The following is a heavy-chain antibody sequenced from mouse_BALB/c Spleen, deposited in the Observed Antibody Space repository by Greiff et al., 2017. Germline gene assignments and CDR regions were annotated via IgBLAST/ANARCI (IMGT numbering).Heavy chain of an antibody. Sequence: EVMLVESGGGLVKPGGSLKLSCAASGFTFSDYYMYWVRQTPEKRLEWVATISDGVSYTYYPDSVKGRFTISRDNAKNNLYLQMSSLKSEDTAMYYCARGLYYRYDGFAYWGQGTLVTVSA. CDR3: ARGLYYRYDGFAY. D-gene: IGHD2-14*01. CDR2: ISDGVSYT. CDR1: GFTFSDYY. J-gene: IGHJ3*01. V-gene: IGHV5-4*02.